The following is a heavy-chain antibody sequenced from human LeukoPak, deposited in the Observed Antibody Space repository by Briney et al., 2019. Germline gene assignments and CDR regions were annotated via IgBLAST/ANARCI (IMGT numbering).Heavy chain of an antibody. Sequence: SVKVSCKASGGTFSSYAISWVRQAPGQGLEWMGRIIHIFGIANYAQKFQGRVTITADKSTSTAYMELSSLRSEDTAVYYCASRYCSGGSCYSELYGMDVWGQGTTLTVSS. D-gene: IGHD2-15*01. V-gene: IGHV1-69*04. CDR3: ASRYCSGGSCYSELYGMDV. CDR2: IIHIFGIA. J-gene: IGHJ6*02. CDR1: GGTFSSYA.